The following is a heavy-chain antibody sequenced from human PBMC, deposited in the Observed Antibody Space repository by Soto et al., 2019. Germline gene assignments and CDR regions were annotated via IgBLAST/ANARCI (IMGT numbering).Heavy chain of an antibody. Sequence: GGSLRLSCAASGFTFSSYGIHWVRQAPGKGLEWVTVISYDGSNKYYADSVKGRFTISRDNSKNTVNLQMNSLRAEDTAVYYCAKDSISDYYDSSGYLDYWGQGTLVTVSS. CDR3: AKDSISDYYDSSGYLDY. V-gene: IGHV3-30*18. CDR1: GFTFSSYG. CDR2: ISYDGSNK. J-gene: IGHJ4*02. D-gene: IGHD3-22*01.